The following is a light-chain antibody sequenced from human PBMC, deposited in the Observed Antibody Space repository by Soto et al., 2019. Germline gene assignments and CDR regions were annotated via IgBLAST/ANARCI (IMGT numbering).Light chain of an antibody. CDR1: EGVSDW. Sequence: DIQMTQSPTTLAASVGDTVTITCRASEGVSDWLALYQHQPGKAPRVLIQKASILESGVPSRFSGRGSGTEFTLTITGLQPDDFATYYCQQYNSYVYTFGQGTKLEIK. V-gene: IGKV1-5*03. J-gene: IGKJ2*01. CDR3: QQYNSYVYT. CDR2: KAS.